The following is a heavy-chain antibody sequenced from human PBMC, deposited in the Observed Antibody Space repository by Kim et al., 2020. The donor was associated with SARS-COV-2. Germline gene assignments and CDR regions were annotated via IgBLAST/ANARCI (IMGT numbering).Heavy chain of an antibody. D-gene: IGHD3-3*01. CDR3: ARGRPGVVPSPILGIGPHYDISIMDV. V-gene: IGHV4-34*01. CDR2: INHSESS. Sequence: SETLSLTCAVYGGSFSRYHCSWVRQRPRKGLEWDGEINHSESSNYNPSLTSRITVSIDTSKNKFSLKLTSLTAADASFYYCARGRPGVVPSPILGIGPHYDISIMDVWGHGTTVTVSS. J-gene: IGHJ6*02. CDR1: GGSFSRYH.